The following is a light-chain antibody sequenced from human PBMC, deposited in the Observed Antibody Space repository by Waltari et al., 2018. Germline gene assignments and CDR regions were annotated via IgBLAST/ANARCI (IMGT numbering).Light chain of an antibody. V-gene: IGLV3-19*01. CDR3: SSRDISGNLL. CDR2: GKN. CDR1: SLRRYL. J-gene: IGLJ3*02. Sequence: SSELTQDPAVSAALGQTVSITCQGDSLRRYLPSWYQQKPGQAPKLVLYGKNKRPSGIPDRLSGSSSGNTAYLTIAATQAEDEADYYCSSRDISGNLLFGGGTRLAVL.